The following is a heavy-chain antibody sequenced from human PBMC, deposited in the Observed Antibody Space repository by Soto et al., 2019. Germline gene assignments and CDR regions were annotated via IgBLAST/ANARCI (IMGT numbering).Heavy chain of an antibody. CDR3: ARQSLALRTNTWLDP. CDR1: GDSIISSDFY. D-gene: IGHD3-3*02. CDR2: IFYLGSS. J-gene: IGHJ5*02. Sequence: PSETLSLTCTVSGDSIISSDFYWGWVRQPPGKGLEWIGSIFYLGSSYYNPSLKSRVTMSVDTSKNQLSLRLRSVTAADTALYFCARQSLALRTNTWLDPCGQGIKGTVS. V-gene: IGHV4-39*01.